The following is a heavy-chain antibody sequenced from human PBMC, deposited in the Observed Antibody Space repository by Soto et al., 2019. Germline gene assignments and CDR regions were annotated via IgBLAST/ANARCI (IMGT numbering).Heavy chain of an antibody. J-gene: IGHJ3*02. CDR3: ARDQNYNILSAYYDAFDI. D-gene: IGHD3-9*01. V-gene: IGHV3-7*01. Sequence: EEQLVESGGGLVQPGGSLRLSCAASGFTFSTYWLSWVRQAPGKGLEWVANINQDGSVKYYLDSVKGRFTISRDNAKKSLYLQMNSLRAEDTAVYYCARDQNYNILSAYYDAFDIWGQGTMVTVSS. CDR1: GFTFSTYW. CDR2: INQDGSVK.